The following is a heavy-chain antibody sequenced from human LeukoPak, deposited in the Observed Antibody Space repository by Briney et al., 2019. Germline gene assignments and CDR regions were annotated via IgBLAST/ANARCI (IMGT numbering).Heavy chain of an antibody. D-gene: IGHD1-26*01. CDR2: ISASGGNT. J-gene: IGHJ4*02. Sequence: GGSLRLSCAASGFTFRRYAMTWVRQAPGKGLEWVSSISASGGNTYYTDSVKGRFTISRDNSKNTVSLQMNSLRAEDTAVYYCAGTIVGPTAYFDFWGQGTLVTVSS. CDR3: AGTIVGPTAYFDF. V-gene: IGHV3-23*01. CDR1: GFTFRRYA.